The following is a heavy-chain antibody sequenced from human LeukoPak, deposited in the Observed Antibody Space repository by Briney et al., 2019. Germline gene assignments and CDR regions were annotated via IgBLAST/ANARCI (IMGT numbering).Heavy chain of an antibody. V-gene: IGHV3-74*01. CDR2: INEAGSII. J-gene: IGHJ4*02. D-gene: IGHD2-8*01. CDR1: GFSFSNYW. CDR3: VRDLILVWTPGDDFDF. Sequence: PEGSLRLSCAACGFSFSNYWMHWVRQSSGKRLEWVARINEAGSIISYADSVKGRFTTSRDNAKNEVYLQMNSLRAEDTAVYYCVRDLILVWTPGDDFDFWGQGTLVTVSS.